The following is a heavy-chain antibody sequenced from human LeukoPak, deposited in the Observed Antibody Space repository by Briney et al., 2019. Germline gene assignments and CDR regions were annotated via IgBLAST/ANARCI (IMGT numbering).Heavy chain of an antibody. Sequence: PGGSLRLSCAASGFTFSSYAMSWVRQAPGKGLEWVSAISGSGGSTYYADSVKGRFTISRDNSKNTLYLQMNSLRAEDTAVYYCAKDSHSMEYAMDYFDYWGQGTLVTVSS. V-gene: IGHV3-23*01. CDR3: AKDSHSMEYAMDYFDY. CDR1: GFTFSSYA. J-gene: IGHJ4*02. D-gene: IGHD2-8*01. CDR2: ISGSGGST.